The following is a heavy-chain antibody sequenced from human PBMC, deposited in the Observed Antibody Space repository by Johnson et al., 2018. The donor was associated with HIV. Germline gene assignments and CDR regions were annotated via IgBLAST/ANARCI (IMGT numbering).Heavy chain of an antibody. Sequence: VQLVESGGGVVRPGGSLTLSCVVSGFTFTEYGMSWVRQAPGKGLEWVSGINWNGGSIGYAESVKGRFTISRDNAKNSLYLQMNSLRAEDTALYYCARVSCSSTSCLGDGAFDIWGQGTMVTVSS. D-gene: IGHD2-2*01. CDR1: GFTFTEYG. CDR2: INWNGGSI. J-gene: IGHJ3*02. V-gene: IGHV3-20*04. CDR3: ARVSCSSTSCLGDGAFDI.